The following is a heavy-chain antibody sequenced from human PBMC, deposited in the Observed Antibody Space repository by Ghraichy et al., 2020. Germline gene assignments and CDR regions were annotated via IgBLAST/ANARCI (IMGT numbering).Heavy chain of an antibody. D-gene: IGHD4-23*01. CDR1: RFTFSNAW. V-gene: IGHV3-15*04. Sequence: GGSRRLSCTVSRFTFSNAWVTWVRQAPGKGLEWVGRVDGKTVGGTTYYAAPVKGRFTILRDDSKNTVSLQMNSLKTDDTAIYFCTAGGGTADFWGQGTLVTVSS. CDR2: VDGKTVGGTT. J-gene: IGHJ4*02. CDR3: TAGGGTADF.